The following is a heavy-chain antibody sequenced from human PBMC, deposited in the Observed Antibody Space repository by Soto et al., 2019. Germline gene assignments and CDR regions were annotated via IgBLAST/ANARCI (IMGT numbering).Heavy chain of an antibody. V-gene: IGHV3-64*01. CDR1: GFTFSSYA. J-gene: IGHJ4*02. CDR3: ARVDGSGWYGY. D-gene: IGHD6-19*01. CDR2: ISSNGGST. Sequence: GGSLRLPCAASGFTFSSYAMHWVRQAPGKGLEYVSAISSNGGSTYYANSVRGRFTISRDNSKNTLYLQMGSLRAEDMAVYYCARVDGSGWYGYWGQGTLVTVSS.